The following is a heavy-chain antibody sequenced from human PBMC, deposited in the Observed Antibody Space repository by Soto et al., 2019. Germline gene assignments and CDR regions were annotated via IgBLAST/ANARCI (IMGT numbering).Heavy chain of an antibody. D-gene: IGHD2-21*02. CDR2: INHSGST. CDR3: ARGWGFHLRVPYCGGDCAEAAFDI. CDR1: GGSFSGYY. Sequence: SETLSLTCAVYGGSFSGYYWSWIRQPPGKGLEWIGEINHSGSTNYNPSLKSRVTISVDTSKNQFSLKLSSVTAADTAVYYCARGWGFHLRVPYCGGDCAEAAFDIWGQGTMVTVSS. V-gene: IGHV4-34*01. J-gene: IGHJ3*02.